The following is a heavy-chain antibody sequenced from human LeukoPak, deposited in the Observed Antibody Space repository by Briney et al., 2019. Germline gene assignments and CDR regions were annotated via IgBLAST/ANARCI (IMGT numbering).Heavy chain of an antibody. J-gene: IGHJ6*03. CDR2: MNPNSGNT. V-gene: IGHV1-8*03. CDR1: GYTFTSYD. D-gene: IGHD3-10*01. CDR3: ARGSGSAPDYYYYYMDV. Sequence: ASVKVSCKASGYTFTSYDINWVRQATGQGLEWMGWMNPNSGNTGYAQKFQGRVTITRNTSISTAYMELSSLRSEDTAVYYCARGSGSAPDYYYYYMDVWGKGTTVTISS.